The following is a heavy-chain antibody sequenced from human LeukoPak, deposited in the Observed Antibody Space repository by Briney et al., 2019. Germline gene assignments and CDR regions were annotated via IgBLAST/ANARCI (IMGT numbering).Heavy chain of an antibody. J-gene: IGHJ5*02. CDR2: INHSGST. Sequence: SETLSLTCAVYGGSFSGYYWTWIRQPPGKGLEWIGEINHSGSTNYNPSLKSRVTISIDTSKNQFSLKLTSVTAADTAVFYCGRAIAGDNWFDPWGQGNLVTVSS. D-gene: IGHD6-13*01. CDR1: GGSFSGYY. V-gene: IGHV4-34*01. CDR3: GRAIAGDNWFDP.